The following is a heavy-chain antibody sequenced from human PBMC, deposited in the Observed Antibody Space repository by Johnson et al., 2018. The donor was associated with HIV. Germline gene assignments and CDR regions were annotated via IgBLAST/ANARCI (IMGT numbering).Heavy chain of an antibody. Sequence: QVQLVESGGGVAQPGTSLRLSCADSGFTLSSSVMHWVRRAPGKGLEWVAVISYDGSNKYYADSVKGRFTISRDNSKNTLYLQMNSLRAEDTAVYYCARDARYNFWSGYSRVPREAFDIWGQGTMVTVSS. CDR2: ISYDGSNK. CDR1: GFTLSSSV. J-gene: IGHJ3*02. V-gene: IGHV3-30*03. D-gene: IGHD3-3*01. CDR3: ARDARYNFWSGYSRVPREAFDI.